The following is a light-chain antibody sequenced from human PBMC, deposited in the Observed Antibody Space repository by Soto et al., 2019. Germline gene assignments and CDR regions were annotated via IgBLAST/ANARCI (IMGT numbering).Light chain of an antibody. CDR2: AAS. J-gene: IGKJ1*01. CDR3: QQSHSSPWT. Sequence: DIQMTQSPSSLSACVGDRVTITCRASQSISNYLNWYQQKPGKAPKFLIYAASSLQSGVPSRFSGSGSGTDFTLTISSLQPEDFAVYYCQQSHSSPWTFGQGTKVEIK. CDR1: QSISNY. V-gene: IGKV1-39*01.